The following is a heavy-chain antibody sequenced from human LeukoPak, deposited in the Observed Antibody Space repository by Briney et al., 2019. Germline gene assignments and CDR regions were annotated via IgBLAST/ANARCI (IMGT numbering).Heavy chain of an antibody. CDR3: ARELADIVVVVAATNAFDI. D-gene: IGHD2-15*01. V-gene: IGHV3-30*04. CDR1: GFTFSSYA. Sequence: GGSLRLSCAASGFTFSSYAMHWVRQAPGKGLEWVAVIQYNGSNKYYADSVKGRFTISRDNSKNTLYLQMNSLRAEDTAVYYCARELADIVVVVAATNAFDIWGQGTMVTVSS. CDR2: IQYNGSNK. J-gene: IGHJ3*02.